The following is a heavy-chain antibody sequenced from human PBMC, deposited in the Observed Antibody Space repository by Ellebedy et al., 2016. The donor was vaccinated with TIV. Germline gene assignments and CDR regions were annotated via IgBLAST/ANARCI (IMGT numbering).Heavy chain of an antibody. V-gene: IGHV4-30-4*02. CDR2: IYYSGST. Sequence: SETLSLTCTVSGGSISSGDYYWSWIRQPPGKGLEWIGYIYYSGSTYYNPSLKSRVTISVDTSKNQFSLKLSSVTAADTAVYYCARGGSTTVTTQENWGQGTLVTVSS. D-gene: IGHD4-17*01. CDR3: ARGGSTTVTTQEN. CDR1: GGSISSGDYY. J-gene: IGHJ4*02.